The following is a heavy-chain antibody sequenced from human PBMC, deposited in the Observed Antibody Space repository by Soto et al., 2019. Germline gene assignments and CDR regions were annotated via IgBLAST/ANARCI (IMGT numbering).Heavy chain of an antibody. CDR1: GGSVSSGSYF. CDR2: IYYSGST. D-gene: IGHD6-6*01. Sequence: QVQLQESGPGLVKPSETLSLTCTVSGGSVSSGSYFWSWIRQPPGKGLEWIGYIYYSGSTNYDPSLKSRVTISVDTSKHQYSLKLSSVTAADTAVYYCASDYSSSSNYYYYYGMDVWGQGNTVTVSS. CDR3: ASDYSSSSNYYYYYGMDV. V-gene: IGHV4-61*01. J-gene: IGHJ6*02.